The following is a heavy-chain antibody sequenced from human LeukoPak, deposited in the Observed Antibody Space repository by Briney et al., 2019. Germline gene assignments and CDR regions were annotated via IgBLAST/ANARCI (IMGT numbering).Heavy chain of an antibody. Sequence: GGSLRLSCAASGFTFSSYAMSWVRQAPGKGLEWVSAISGSGGSTYYADSVKGRFTISRDNSKNTLYLQMSSLRAEDTAVYYCAARNYYDSHAFDIWGQGTMVTVSS. V-gene: IGHV3-23*01. J-gene: IGHJ3*02. CDR2: ISGSGGST. CDR3: AARNYYDSHAFDI. CDR1: GFTFSSYA. D-gene: IGHD3-22*01.